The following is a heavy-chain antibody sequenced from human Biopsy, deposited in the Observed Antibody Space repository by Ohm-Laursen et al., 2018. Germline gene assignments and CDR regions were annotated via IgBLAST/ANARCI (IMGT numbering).Heavy chain of an antibody. D-gene: IGHD5-24*01. CDR1: GFSLNTGGVG. V-gene: IGHV2-5*02. CDR2: VYWDDNK. CDR3: AHSAGSDGFNVDFDY. Sequence: TQTLTLTCTFSGFSLNTGGVGVGWIRQPPGKALQWLALVYWDDNKRYSPTLKNRLTIAKDTSQNQVVLTMTNMEPVDTGTYYCAHSAGSDGFNVDFDYWGQGTLVTVPS. J-gene: IGHJ4*02.